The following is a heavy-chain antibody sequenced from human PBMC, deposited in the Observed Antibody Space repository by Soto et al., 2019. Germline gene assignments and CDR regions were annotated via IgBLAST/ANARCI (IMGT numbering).Heavy chain of an antibody. CDR2: ISYDGSNK. J-gene: IGHJ5*02. Sequence: PGGSLRLSCAASGFTFSSYGMHWVRQAPGKGLEWVAVISYDGSNKYYADSVKGRFTISRDNSKNTLYLQMNSLGAEDTAVYYCAKERGLYSSGWYFRVPVYPWGQGTLVTVSS. D-gene: IGHD6-19*01. CDR3: AKERGLYSSGWYFRVPVYP. CDR1: GFTFSSYG. V-gene: IGHV3-30*18.